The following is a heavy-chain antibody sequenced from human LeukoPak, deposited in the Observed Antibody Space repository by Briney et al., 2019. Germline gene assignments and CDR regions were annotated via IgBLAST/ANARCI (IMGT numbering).Heavy chain of an antibody. V-gene: IGHV1-18*01. CDR2: ISAYNGNT. CDR3: ASSITIFGVVIGDAFDI. D-gene: IGHD3-3*01. CDR1: GYTFTSYG. Sequence: ASVKVSCKASGYTFTSYGISWVRQAPGQGLEWMGWISAYNGNTNYAQKLQGRVTMTTDTSTSTAYMELRSLRSDDTAVYYCASSITIFGVVIGDAFDIWGQGTVVTVSS. J-gene: IGHJ3*02.